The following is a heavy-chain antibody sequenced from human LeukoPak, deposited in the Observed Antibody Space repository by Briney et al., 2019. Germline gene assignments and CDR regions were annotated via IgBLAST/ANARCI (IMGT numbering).Heavy chain of an antibody. V-gene: IGHV4-4*07. CDR3: ARGTWDYMDV. CDR1: GGSISSYY. J-gene: IGHJ6*03. CDR2: IYSSGST. Sequence: SETLSLTCTASGGSISSYYWSWIRQPAGKGLEWIGRIYSSGSTNYNPSLKNRVTISVDTSKNQFSLKLSSVTAADTAVYYCARGTWDYMDVWGKGTTVTVSS. D-gene: IGHD1-26*01.